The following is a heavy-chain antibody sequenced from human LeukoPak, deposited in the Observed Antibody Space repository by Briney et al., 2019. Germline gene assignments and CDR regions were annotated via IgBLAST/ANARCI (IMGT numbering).Heavy chain of an antibody. Sequence: ASVKVSCKASGYTFTSYYMHWVRQAPGQGLEWMGIINPSGGSTSYAQKFQGRVTMTRETSTSTVYMELSSLRSEDTAVYYCARDGDFYDSSGYGKAFDYWGQGTLVTVSS. CDR2: INPSGGST. CDR3: ARDGDFYDSSGYGKAFDY. CDR1: GYTFTSYY. D-gene: IGHD3-22*01. V-gene: IGHV1-46*01. J-gene: IGHJ4*02.